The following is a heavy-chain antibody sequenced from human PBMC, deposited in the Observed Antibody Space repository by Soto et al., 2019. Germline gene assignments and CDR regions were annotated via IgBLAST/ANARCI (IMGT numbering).Heavy chain of an antibody. CDR1: GFTYNDYA. J-gene: IGHJ4*02. D-gene: IGHD1-1*01. Sequence: EVQLVESGGNLVQPGRSLRLSCATSGFTYNDYAMHWVRQAPGKGLEWVSSINENSGSLDYADSVRGRFTISRDNAKNSVYLQMNSLRTEDTALYYCDKESHWSLDYWGQGTLVTVSS. CDR2: INENSGSL. V-gene: IGHV3-9*01. CDR3: DKESHWSLDY.